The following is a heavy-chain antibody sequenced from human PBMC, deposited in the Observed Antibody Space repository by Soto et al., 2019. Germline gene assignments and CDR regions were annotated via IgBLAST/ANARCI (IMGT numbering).Heavy chain of an antibody. CDR1: GGTFSSYA. CDR2: IIPIFGTA. CDR3: ARDRIATYANGEYFQH. Sequence: QVQLVQSGAEVKKPGSSVKVSCKASGGTFSSYAISWVRQAPGQGLEWMGGIIPIFGTANYAQKFQGRVMITADESTSTAYMELSSLRSEDTAVYYCARDRIATYANGEYFQHWGQGTLVTVSS. J-gene: IGHJ1*01. D-gene: IGHD2-21*01. V-gene: IGHV1-69*01.